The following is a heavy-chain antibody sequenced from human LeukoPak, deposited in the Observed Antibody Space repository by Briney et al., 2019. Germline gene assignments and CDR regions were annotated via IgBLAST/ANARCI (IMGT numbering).Heavy chain of an antibody. V-gene: IGHV4-59*08. CDR3: TSVYCSGGRCYSFDY. Sequence: SETLSLTCTVSGGSISRFSWTWIRQPPGKGLEGIGYIYYDGSTNYSPSLKSRVTISMDTSMNQLSLRLSSVTAGNTAVYYCTSVYCSGGRCYSFDYWGQGTLVTGSS. J-gene: IGHJ4*02. CDR1: GGSISRFS. D-gene: IGHD2-15*01. CDR2: IYYDGST.